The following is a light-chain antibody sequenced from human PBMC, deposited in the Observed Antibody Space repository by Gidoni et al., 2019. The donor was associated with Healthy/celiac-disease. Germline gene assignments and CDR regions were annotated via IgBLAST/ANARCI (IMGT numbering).Light chain of an antibody. CDR3: QSYDSSLSGSV. CDR2: GNS. J-gene: IGLJ2*01. Sequence: QSVLTQPPSVSGPPGQRVTISCTGSSSNIGAGYDVHWYQQLPGPAPKLLTYGNSNRPSGVPDRFSGSKSGTSASLAITGLQAEDEADYYCQSYDSSLSGSVFGGGTKLTVL. CDR1: SSNIGAGYD. V-gene: IGLV1-40*01.